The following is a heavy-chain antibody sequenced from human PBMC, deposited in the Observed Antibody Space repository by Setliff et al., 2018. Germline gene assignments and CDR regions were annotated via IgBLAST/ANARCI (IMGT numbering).Heavy chain of an antibody. CDR3: ARNWVTAQHYYYGMDV. CDR2: ISSDGGDK. V-gene: IGHV3-30-3*01. J-gene: IGHJ6*02. Sequence: GGSLRLSCSASGFTFTRFTMHWVRQAPGKGLAWVAVISSDGGDKYYADSVKGRFTISRDNSKNTLYLQMDSLRAEDTAVYYCARNWVTAQHYYYGMDVWGQGTTVTVS. CDR1: GFTFTRFT. D-gene: IGHD2-21*02.